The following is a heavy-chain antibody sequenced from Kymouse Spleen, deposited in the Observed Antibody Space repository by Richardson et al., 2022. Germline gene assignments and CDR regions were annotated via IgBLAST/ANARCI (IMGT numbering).Heavy chain of an antibody. J-gene: IGHJ5*02. D-gene: IGHD6-19*01. V-gene: IGHV4-34*01. CDR3: ARGEEQSPPQYVRWFDP. CDR1: GGSFSGYY. CDR2: INHSGST. Sequence: QVQLQQWGAGLLKPSETLSLTCAVYGGSFSGYYWSWIRQPPGKGLEWIGEINHSGSTNYNPSLKSRVTISVDTSKNQFSLKLSSVTAADTAVYYCARGEEQSPPQYVRWFDPWGQGTLVTVSS.